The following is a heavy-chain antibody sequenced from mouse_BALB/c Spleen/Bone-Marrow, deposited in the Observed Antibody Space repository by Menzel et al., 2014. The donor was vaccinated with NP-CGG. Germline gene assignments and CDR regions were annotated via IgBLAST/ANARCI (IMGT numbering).Heavy chain of an antibody. CDR2: INPSSGGT. Sequence: GAELVKPGASVKLSCKASGYTFTSYYMYWVKQRPGQGLEWFGEINPSSGGTNFNEKFKNKATLTVDKSSSTAYMQLSSLTSEDSAVYYCSRGRRDALDYWGQGTSVTVSS. V-gene: IGHV1S81*02. CDR3: SRGRRDALDY. J-gene: IGHJ4*01. CDR1: GYTFTSYY.